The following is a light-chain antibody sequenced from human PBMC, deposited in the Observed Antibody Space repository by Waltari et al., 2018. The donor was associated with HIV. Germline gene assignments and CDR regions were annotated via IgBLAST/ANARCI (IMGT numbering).Light chain of an antibody. J-gene: IGLJ2*01. Sequence: QSALTQPRSVSGSPGQSVTISCTRTGSDVGNFNFVSWYQHLPAKAPKLLIYDVTKWPSGVPDRFSGSKSGDTASLTISGLQAEDEADYYCCTYAAKYVLFGGGTNLTVL. CDR3: CTYAAKYVL. V-gene: IGLV2-11*01. CDR1: GSDVGNFNF. CDR2: DVT.